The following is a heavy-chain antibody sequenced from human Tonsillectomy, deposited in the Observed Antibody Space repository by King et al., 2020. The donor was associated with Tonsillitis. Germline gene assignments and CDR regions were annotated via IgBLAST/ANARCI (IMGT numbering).Heavy chain of an antibody. D-gene: IGHD1/OR15-1a*01. V-gene: IGHV3-21*01. CDR2: ISSSSSYI. J-gene: IGHJ3*02. Sequence: VQLVESGGGLVKPGGSLRLSCAASGFTFSSYSMNWVRQAPGKGLEWVSSISSSSSYIYYADSVKGRFTISRDNAKNSLYLQMNSLRAEDTAVYYCARDGALEHMDAFDIWGQGTMVTVSS. CDR3: ARDGALEHMDAFDI. CDR1: GFTFSSYS.